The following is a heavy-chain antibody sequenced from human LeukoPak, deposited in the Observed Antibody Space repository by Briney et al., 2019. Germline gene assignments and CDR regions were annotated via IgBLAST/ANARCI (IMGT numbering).Heavy chain of an antibody. CDR1: GGSISSYY. V-gene: IGHV4-59*01. CDR3: ARDLRVATIPYYYYYGMDV. D-gene: IGHD5-12*01. Sequence: SETLSLTCTVSGGSISSYYWSWIRQPPGKGLEWIGYIYYSGSTNYNPSLKSRVTISVDTSKNQFSLKLSSVTAADTAVYYCARDLRVATIPYYYYYGMDVWGQGTMVTVSS. CDR2: IYYSGST. J-gene: IGHJ6*02.